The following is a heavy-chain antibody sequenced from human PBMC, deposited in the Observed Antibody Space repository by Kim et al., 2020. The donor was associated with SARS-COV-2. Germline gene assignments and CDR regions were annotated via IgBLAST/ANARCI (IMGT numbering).Heavy chain of an antibody. J-gene: IGHJ5*02. Sequence: SETLSLTCAVYGGSFSGYYWSWIRQPPGKGLEWIGEINHSGSTNYNPSLKSRVTISVDTSKNQFSLKLSSVTAADTAVYYCARGPGALWFGDVHNWFAP. CDR3: ARGPGALWFGDVHNWFAP. D-gene: IGHD3-10*01. CDR2: INHSGST. V-gene: IGHV4-34*01. CDR1: GGSFSGYY.